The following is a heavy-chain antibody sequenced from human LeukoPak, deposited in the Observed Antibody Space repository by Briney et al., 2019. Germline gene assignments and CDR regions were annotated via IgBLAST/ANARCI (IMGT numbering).Heavy chain of an antibody. CDR1: GFTFNSYW. Sequence: GGSLRLSCAASGFTFNSYWMHWVRQAPGKGLEWVANIKQDGSEKYYVDSVKGRFTISRDNAKNSLYLQMNSLRVEDTAVYYCGRSMDVCGQGTTVTVSS. V-gene: IGHV3-7*01. CDR2: IKQDGSEK. CDR3: GRSMDV. J-gene: IGHJ6*02.